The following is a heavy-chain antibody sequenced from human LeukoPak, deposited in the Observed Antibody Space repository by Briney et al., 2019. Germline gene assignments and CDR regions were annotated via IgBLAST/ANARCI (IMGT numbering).Heavy chain of an antibody. D-gene: IGHD2-2*01. CDR1: RFTFNTYA. CDR3: ARARYCSSTSCYLDY. Sequence: GGSLRLSCAASRFTFNTYAMSWVRQAPGKGLEWVSGISSSGDSTYYADSVKGRFTISRDNSKNTLYLQMNSLRAEDTAVYYCARARYCSSTSCYLDYWGQGTLVTVSS. CDR2: ISSSGDST. V-gene: IGHV3-23*01. J-gene: IGHJ4*02.